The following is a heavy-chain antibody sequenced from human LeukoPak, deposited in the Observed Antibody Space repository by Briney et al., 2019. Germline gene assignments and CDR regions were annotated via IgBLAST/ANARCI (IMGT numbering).Heavy chain of an antibody. CDR2: MYTSGSA. V-gene: IGHV4-4*07. Sequence: SETLSLTCAVYGGSFSGYYWTWIRQPAGKGLEWIGRMYTSGSANYNPSLKSRVTISVDTSKNQFSLKLSSVTAADTAVYYCARETRSGGSLLRGNWFDPWGQGTLVTVSS. J-gene: IGHJ5*02. D-gene: IGHD2-15*01. CDR3: ARETRSGGSLLRGNWFDP. CDR1: GGSFSGYY.